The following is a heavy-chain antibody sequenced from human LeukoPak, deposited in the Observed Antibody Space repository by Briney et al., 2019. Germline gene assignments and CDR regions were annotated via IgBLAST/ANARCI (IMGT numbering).Heavy chain of an antibody. CDR1: GFPFSRYS. CDR2: ISSSSSNK. CDR3: ARGGAARPDY. J-gene: IGHJ4*02. V-gene: IGHV3-21*01. D-gene: IGHD6-6*01. Sequence: GGSLRLSCAASGFPFSRYSMNWVRQAPGEGPEWVSSISSSSSNKDYVDSVRGRFTISRDNARNSLYLYMGSLRDEDMAVYYCARGGAARPDYWGQGALVTVSS.